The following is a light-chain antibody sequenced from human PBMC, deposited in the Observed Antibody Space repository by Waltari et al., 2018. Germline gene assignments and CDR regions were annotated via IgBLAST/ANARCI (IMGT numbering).Light chain of an antibody. CDR3: AAWDDSLGVWI. CDR2: GND. Sequence: QSVLTQPPSASGTPGQRVTIPCSGRRSNIGKNSVNWPQPLPGTAPKLLISGNDQRPSGVPDRFSGSKSGTSASLAISGLRSEDEADYYCAAWDDSLGVWIFGGGTKLTVL. J-gene: IGLJ2*01. CDR1: RSNIGKNS. V-gene: IGLV1-47*01.